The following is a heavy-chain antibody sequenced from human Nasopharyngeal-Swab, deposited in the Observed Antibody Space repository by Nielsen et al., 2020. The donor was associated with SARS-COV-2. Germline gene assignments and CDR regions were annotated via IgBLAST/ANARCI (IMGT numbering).Heavy chain of an antibody. D-gene: IGHD2-15*01. V-gene: IGHV4-59*13. CDR1: GGSISSYS. J-gene: IGHJ3*01. CDR3: ARDKGWHAFDV. CDR2: TQNSGST. Sequence: SETLSLTCSVSGGSISSYSWSWFRQPPGKGFEWLGITQNSGSTNYNPSLKSRVTMSVDMSKNQFSLKLTSVTAADTAVYYCARDKGWHAFDVWGQGTLVTVSS.